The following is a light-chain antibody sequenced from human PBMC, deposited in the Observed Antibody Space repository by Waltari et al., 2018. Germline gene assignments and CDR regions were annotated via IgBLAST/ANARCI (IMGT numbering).Light chain of an antibody. V-gene: IGLV3-27*01. CDR2: KDT. Sequence: SFDLTRTSSLSVSPGQTVRITCSGDVLAKKYARRFQQKPGQAPIMFISKDTERPSGIPGRFAGASSGTTGTLTSSGAQGEDEADYYCYSAADNDLGVFGGGTKLTVL. J-gene: IGLJ3*02. CDR1: VLAKKY. CDR3: YSAADNDLGV.